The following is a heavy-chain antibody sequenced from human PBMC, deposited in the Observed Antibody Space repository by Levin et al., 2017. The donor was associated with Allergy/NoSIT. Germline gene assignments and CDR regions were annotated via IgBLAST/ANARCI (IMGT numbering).Heavy chain of an antibody. J-gene: IGHJ5*02. Sequence: SCAVYGGSFSGYYWSWIRQPPGKGLEWIGEINHSGSTNYNPSLKSRVTISVDTSKNQFSLKLSSVTAADTAVYYCARGALYCSSTSCYFNWFDPWGQGTLVTVSS. CDR2: INHSGST. D-gene: IGHD2-2*01. CDR3: ARGALYCSSTSCYFNWFDP. V-gene: IGHV4-34*01. CDR1: GGSFSGYY.